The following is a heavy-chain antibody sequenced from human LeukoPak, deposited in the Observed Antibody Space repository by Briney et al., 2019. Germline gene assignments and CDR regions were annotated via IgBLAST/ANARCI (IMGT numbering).Heavy chain of an antibody. CDR3: AREGGCSGNSCSPTRY. V-gene: IGHV1-18*01. CDR2: ISAYNGNT. Sequence: ASVKVSCKASGGTFSSYAISWVRQAPGQGLEWMGWISAYNGNTNYAQKLQGRVTMTADTSTNTAYMELGSLRSDDTAVYYCAREGGCSGNSCSPTRYWGQGTLVTVSS. CDR1: GGTFSSYA. J-gene: IGHJ4*02. D-gene: IGHD2-2*01.